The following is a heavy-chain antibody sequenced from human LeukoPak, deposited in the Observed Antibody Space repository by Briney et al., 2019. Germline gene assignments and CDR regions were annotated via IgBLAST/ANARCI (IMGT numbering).Heavy chain of an antibody. CDR3: ARVSGYDSSGYLDY. V-gene: IGHV4-59*01. J-gene: IGHJ4*02. CDR1: GGSISSYY. Sequence: SETLSLTCTVSGGSISSYYWSLIRQPPGKGLEWIGYIYYSGSTNYNPSLKSRVTISVDTSKNQFSLKLSSVTAADTAVYYCARVSGYDSSGYLDYWGQGTLVTVSS. CDR2: IYYSGST. D-gene: IGHD3-22*01.